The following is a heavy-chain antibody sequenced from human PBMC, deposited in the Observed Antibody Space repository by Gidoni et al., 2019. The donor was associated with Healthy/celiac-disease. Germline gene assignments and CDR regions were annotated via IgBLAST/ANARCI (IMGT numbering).Heavy chain of an antibody. CDR2: INHSGIT. V-gene: IGHV4-34*01. J-gene: IGHJ2*01. CDR3: ARGRYAWLANWYFDL. CDR1: GGSFRGYY. D-gene: IGHD6-19*01. Sequence: QVQLQQWGAGLLTPSETLSLPCAVYGGSFRGYYWSWIRHPPGKGLEWIGEINHSGITNYNPSLKSRVTISVDTSKNQFSLKLSCVTAADTAVYYCARGRYAWLANWYFDLWGRGTLVTVSS.